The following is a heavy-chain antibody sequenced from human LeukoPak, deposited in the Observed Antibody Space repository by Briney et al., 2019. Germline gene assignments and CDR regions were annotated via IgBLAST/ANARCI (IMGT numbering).Heavy chain of an antibody. CDR2: ISESGSTI. D-gene: IGHD3-16*01. CDR1: GFTFSSYE. Sequence: GGSLRLSCAASGFTFSSYEMNWVRQAPGKGLEWVSYISESGSTIYYADSVKGRFTISRDNAKNTLYLQMNSLRAEDTAVYYCARETLINVDAFDIWGQGTMVTVSS. J-gene: IGHJ3*02. CDR3: ARETLINVDAFDI. V-gene: IGHV3-48*03.